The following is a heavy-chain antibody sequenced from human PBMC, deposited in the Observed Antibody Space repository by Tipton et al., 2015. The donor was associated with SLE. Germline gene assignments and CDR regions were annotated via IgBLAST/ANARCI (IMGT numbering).Heavy chain of an antibody. CDR1: GGSISSSSFY. J-gene: IGHJ3*02. CDR2: IYYTGTT. CDR3: AGKRPRSRAFDI. Sequence: TLSLTCTVSGGSISSSSFYWCWIRQPPGKGLEWIGTIYYTGTTYYNPSLKSRVTISVDTSKTQFSLKLSSVTAADTAVYYCAGKRPRSRAFDIWGQGTMVTVS. V-gene: IGHV4-39*07. D-gene: IGHD1-1*01.